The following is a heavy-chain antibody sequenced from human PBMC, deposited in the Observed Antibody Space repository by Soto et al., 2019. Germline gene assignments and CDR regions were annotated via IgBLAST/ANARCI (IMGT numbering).Heavy chain of an antibody. Sequence: EVQLVESGGGLVQPGRSLRLSCAASGFTFDDHAMVWVRQVPGKGLEWVSGISWNSGSIGYADSVKGRFTISRDNAKNFLYLQMNSLRPEDTAWYYCAKKLDTSVDVGGAFELWGQGTMVTVSS. CDR1: GFTFDDHA. V-gene: IGHV3-9*01. CDR2: ISWNSGSI. CDR3: AKKLDTSVDVGGAFEL. D-gene: IGHD5-18*01. J-gene: IGHJ3*01.